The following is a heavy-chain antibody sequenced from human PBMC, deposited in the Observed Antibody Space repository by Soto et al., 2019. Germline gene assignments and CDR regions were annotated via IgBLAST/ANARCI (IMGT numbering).Heavy chain of an antibody. CDR3: ARGSRVLIPH. D-gene: IGHD2-8*01. CDR1: GGSIRSGGYS. J-gene: IGHJ1*01. V-gene: IGHV4-30-2*01. CDR2: IYQSGST. Sequence: QLKLQESGSGLVKPSQMLSLTCDVSGGSIRSGGYSWSWIRQPPGKGLEWIGYIYQSGSTYYNPTLKSRVTISVDRSKNQFSLKLSSVTAAGRTVYYCARGSRVLIPHWSQGTLVTATS.